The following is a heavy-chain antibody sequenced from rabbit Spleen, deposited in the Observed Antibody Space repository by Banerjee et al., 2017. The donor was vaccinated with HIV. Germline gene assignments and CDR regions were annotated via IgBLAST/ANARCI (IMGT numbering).Heavy chain of an antibody. CDR1: GFDLSSYYY. Sequence: QEQLEESGGGLVKPEGSLTLTCKASGFDLSSYYYMCWVRQAPGKGLEWIASTYTGDGSSYYANWAKGRFTISKTSSTTVDLKMTILTAADTATYFCARSPIDDSYVISFSLWGPGTLVTVS. CDR2: TYTGDGSS. V-gene: IGHV1S45*01. J-gene: IGHJ4*01. CDR3: ARSPIDDSYVISFSL. D-gene: IGHD6-1*01.